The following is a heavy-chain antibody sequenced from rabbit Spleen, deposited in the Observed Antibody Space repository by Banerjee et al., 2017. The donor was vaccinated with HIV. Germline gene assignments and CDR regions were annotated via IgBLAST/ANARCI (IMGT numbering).Heavy chain of an antibody. CDR2: INTATGKA. CDR1: GFSFSDRDV. Sequence: QEQLEESGGGLVQPAGSLTLTCKASGFSFSDRDVMCWVRQAPGKGLKWIACINTATGKAVYASWAKGRFTISKTSSTTVTLQMTSLTAADTATYFCAREGPTTTYAFDLWGPGTLVTVS. J-gene: IGHJ4*01. V-gene: IGHV1S45*01. CDR3: AREGPTTTYAFDL. D-gene: IGHD6-1*01.